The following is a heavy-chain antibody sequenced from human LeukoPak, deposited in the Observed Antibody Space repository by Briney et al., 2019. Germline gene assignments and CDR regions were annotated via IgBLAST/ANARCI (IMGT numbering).Heavy chain of an antibody. D-gene: IGHD4-17*01. V-gene: IGHV3-53*01. J-gene: IGHJ4*02. CDR1: GFTFSHFW. CDR2: IFGGGGT. CDR3: ARGPVTTPRTYFFDY. Sequence: GGSLRLSCAASGFTFSHFWMSWVRQAPGKGLEWVSVIFGGGGTYYADSVKGRFTISRDNSKNTLFLQMNTLRPDDTAVYYCARGPVTTPRTYFFDYWGQGTLVTVSS.